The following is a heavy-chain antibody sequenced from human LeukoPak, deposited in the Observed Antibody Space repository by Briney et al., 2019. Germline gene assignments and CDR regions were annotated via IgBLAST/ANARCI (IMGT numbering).Heavy chain of an antibody. V-gene: IGHV4-30-4*01. J-gene: IGHJ4*02. CDR1: GGSISSGDYY. D-gene: IGHD3-10*01. CDR3: ARAHDYGSGSFDY. Sequence: PSETLSLTRTVSGGSISSGDYYWSWIRQPPGKGLEWIGYIYYSGSTYYNPSLKSRVTISVDTSKNRFSLKLSSVTAADTAVYYCARAHDYGSGSFDYWGQGTLVTVSS. CDR2: IYYSGST.